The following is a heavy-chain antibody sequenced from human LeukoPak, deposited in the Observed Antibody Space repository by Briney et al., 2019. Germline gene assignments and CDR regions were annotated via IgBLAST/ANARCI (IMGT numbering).Heavy chain of an antibody. CDR1: GYIFPDYY. V-gene: IGHV1-2*06. D-gene: IGHD2-2*01. CDR2: INPNSGGT. CDR3: ARDGGYCSSGTICYSRAEYYYYGMDV. J-gene: IGHJ6*02. Sequence: GASVKVSCKGSGYIFPDYYIYWVRQAPGQGLEWMGRINPNSGGTNYAQKFQGRVTMTRDTSISTVYMELSRLRSDDTAVYYCARDGGYCSSGTICYSRAEYYYYGMDVWGQGTTVTVPS.